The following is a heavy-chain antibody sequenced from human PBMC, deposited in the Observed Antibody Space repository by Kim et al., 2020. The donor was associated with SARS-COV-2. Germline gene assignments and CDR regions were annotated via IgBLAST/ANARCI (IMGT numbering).Heavy chain of an antibody. CDR2: IYYSGST. J-gene: IGHJ4*02. V-gene: IGHV4-39*01. CDR1: GASISSSSYY. Sequence: SETLSLTCTVPGASISSSSYYWGWIRQPPGKGLEWIGSIYYSGSTYYNPSLKSRVTITVDTSKNQFSLKLSSVTAADTAVYYCARHSPRHSGYDPISDYWGQGTPVTVSS. CDR3: ARHSPRHSGYDPISDY. D-gene: IGHD5-12*01.